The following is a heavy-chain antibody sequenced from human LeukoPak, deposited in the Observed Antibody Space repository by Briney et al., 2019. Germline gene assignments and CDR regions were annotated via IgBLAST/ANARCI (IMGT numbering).Heavy chain of an antibody. Sequence: GGSLRLSCAASGFIFSDYYMTWIRQAPGKGLEWVSHIGSDGDTIYYADSVKGRFTISRDNSKNTLYLQMNSLRAEDTAVYYCAKVDCSSTSCHVIGAFDIWGQGTMVTVSS. CDR3: AKVDCSSTSCHVIGAFDI. V-gene: IGHV3-11*01. D-gene: IGHD2-2*01. CDR2: IGSDGDTI. J-gene: IGHJ3*02. CDR1: GFIFSDYY.